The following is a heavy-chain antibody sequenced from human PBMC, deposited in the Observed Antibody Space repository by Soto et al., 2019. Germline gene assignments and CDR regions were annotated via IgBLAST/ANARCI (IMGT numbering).Heavy chain of an antibody. CDR3: AAKSDSIAARGFVDY. CDR1: GFTFTSSS. V-gene: IGHV1-58*01. CDR2: IVVGSGNT. D-gene: IGHD6-6*01. Sequence: SVKVSCKASGFTFTSSSVQWVLQARGQRLEWIGWIVVGSGNTNYAQKFQERVTITRDMSTSTAYMELSSLRSEDTAVYYCAAKSDSIAARGFVDYWGQGTLVTVSS. J-gene: IGHJ4*02.